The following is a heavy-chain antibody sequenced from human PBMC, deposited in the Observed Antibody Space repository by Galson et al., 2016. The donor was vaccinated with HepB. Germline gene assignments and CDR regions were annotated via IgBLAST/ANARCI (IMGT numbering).Heavy chain of an antibody. D-gene: IGHD1-26*01. CDR3: ARDQRLVVGATEGGYSYYYGMAA. CDR2: IKQNGGEK. J-gene: IGHJ6*04. V-gene: IGHV3-7*03. Sequence: SLRLSCAASGLTFSSYWMSWVRQAPGKGLEWVANIKQNGGEKYYVDSVQGRVTISRDDAKNTLYLQMNSLRAEDTAVYYCARDQRLVVGATEGGYSYYYGMAAGGKGTTVPAPS. CDR1: GLTFSSYW.